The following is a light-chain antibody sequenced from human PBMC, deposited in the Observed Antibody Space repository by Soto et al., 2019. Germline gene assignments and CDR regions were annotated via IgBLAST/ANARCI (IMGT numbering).Light chain of an antibody. CDR3: SSFTGASYV. V-gene: IGLV2-14*01. J-gene: IGLJ1*01. CDR2: DVT. CDR1: SGDVVNDNY. Sequence: QSVLTQPAYVSASPGQSMTISCPGTSGDVVNDNYVSRYERNPGRAPKVMICDVTNRPSAVSNRFSGSKSGNTASLTISVLPAKDEADYYCSSFTGASYVFEAGTKVTV.